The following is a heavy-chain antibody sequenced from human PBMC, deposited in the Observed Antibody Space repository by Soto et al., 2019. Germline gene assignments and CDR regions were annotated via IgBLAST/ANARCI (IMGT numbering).Heavy chain of an antibody. Sequence: SETLSLTCNVSGGPINSPDYYWTWIRQSPGKGLEWIGYLYYNGGTQYNPSLRNQISMSLDTSKKHFSLKMRSVTAADSALYYCARWDSSGYYETGFDYWGQGTLVTVSS. CDR3: ARWDSSGYYETGFDY. CDR1: GGPINSPDYY. CDR2: LYYNGGT. J-gene: IGHJ4*02. V-gene: IGHV4-30-4*01. D-gene: IGHD3-22*01.